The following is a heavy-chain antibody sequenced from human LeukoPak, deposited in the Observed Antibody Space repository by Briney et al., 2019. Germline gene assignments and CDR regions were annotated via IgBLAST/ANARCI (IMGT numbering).Heavy chain of an antibody. CDR3: ATGWSHHDY. V-gene: IGHV3-7*01. CDR2: IKEDGSEK. CDR1: GFTFSRYW. Sequence: GGSLRLSCAASGFTFSRYWMTWVRQALGKGLEWVANIKEDGSEKYSVDSVRGRFTISRDNTKNSLFLEINSLRAEDTAVYYCATGWSHHDYWGQGTLVTVSS. J-gene: IGHJ4*02. D-gene: IGHD3-3*01.